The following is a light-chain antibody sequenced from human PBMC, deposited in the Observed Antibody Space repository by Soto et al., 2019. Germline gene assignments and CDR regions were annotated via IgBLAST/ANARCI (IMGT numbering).Light chain of an antibody. CDR1: QDIINL. CDR3: QQYENLPIT. CDR2: DAS. Sequence: DIQMTQSPSSLSASVGDRFTITCLASQDIINLLNWYQQKPGKPPKLLIYDASNLQPGVPSRFSGSGSGTDFTFTISSLLPEDIGTYYCQQYENLPITFGQGTRLEIK. J-gene: IGKJ5*01. V-gene: IGKV1-33*01.